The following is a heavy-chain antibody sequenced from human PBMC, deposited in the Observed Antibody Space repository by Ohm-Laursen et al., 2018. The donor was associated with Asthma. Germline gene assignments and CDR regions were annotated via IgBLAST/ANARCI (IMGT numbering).Heavy chain of an antibody. CDR2: GGSYYDGGLK. V-gene: IGHV3-30-3*01. Sequence: SSLRLSCAASGFTFSSYAMHWVRQAPGKGLEWVAVGGSYYDGGLKYYADSVNGRFTVSRDDSKNTLYLQMNSLGPDDTAVYYCARDVMEWYLPAFDFWGQGTLVTVSS. CDR1: GFTFSSYA. D-gene: IGHD3-3*01. J-gene: IGHJ4*02. CDR3: ARDVMEWYLPAFDF.